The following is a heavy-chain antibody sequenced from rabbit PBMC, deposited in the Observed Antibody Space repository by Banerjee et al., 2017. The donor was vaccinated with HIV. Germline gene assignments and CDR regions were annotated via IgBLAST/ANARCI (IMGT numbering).Heavy chain of an antibody. D-gene: IGHD4-1*01. V-gene: IGHV1S45*01. J-gene: IGHJ4*01. CDR2: INTSSGNT. CDR1: GFSFSNKYV. CDR3: ARDLAGAIGWNFNL. Sequence: QEQLEESGGDLVQPEGSLTLTCKASGFSFSNKYVMCWVRQAPGKGLEWIACINTSSGNTVYANWAKGRFTISKTSSTTVTLQMTSLTAADTATYFCARDLAGAIGWNFNLWGPGTLVTVS.